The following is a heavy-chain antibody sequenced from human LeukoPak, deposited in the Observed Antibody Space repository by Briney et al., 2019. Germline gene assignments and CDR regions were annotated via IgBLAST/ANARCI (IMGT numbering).Heavy chain of an antibody. D-gene: IGHD3-22*01. Sequence: PGGSLRLSCAASGFTFSSYEMNWVRQAPGKGLEWVSYISSSGSTIYYADSVKGRFTISRDNAKNSLYLQMNSLRAEDTAVYYCARGGYYYDSSGYQGFDYWGQGTLVTVSS. CDR3: ARGGYYYDSSGYQGFDY. CDR1: GFTFSSYE. J-gene: IGHJ4*02. V-gene: IGHV3-48*03. CDR2: ISSSGSTI.